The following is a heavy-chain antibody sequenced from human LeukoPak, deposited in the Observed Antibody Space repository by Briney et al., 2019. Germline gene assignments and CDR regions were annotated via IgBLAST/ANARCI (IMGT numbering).Heavy chain of an antibody. Sequence: PSETLSLTCAVYGGSFSGYYWSWIRQPPGKGLEWIGEINHSGSTNYNPSLKSRVTISVDTSKNQFSLKLSSVTAADTAVYYCARSRGWLQSHPLGYWGQGTLVTVSS. V-gene: IGHV4-34*01. CDR2: INHSGST. CDR3: ARSRGWLQSHPLGY. D-gene: IGHD5-24*01. CDR1: GGSFSGYY. J-gene: IGHJ4*02.